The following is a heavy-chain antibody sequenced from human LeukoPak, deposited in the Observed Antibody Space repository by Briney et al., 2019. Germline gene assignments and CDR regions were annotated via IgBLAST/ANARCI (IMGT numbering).Heavy chain of an antibody. D-gene: IGHD3-22*01. CDR1: GYTFTVYY. J-gene: IGHJ3*02. V-gene: IGHV1-69*02. Sequence: SVKVSCKASGYTFTVYYMRWVRQAPGHGLEWMGRIVPKLEISNYAQKFQGRVTITADKSTTTAYMELSSLRSEDTALYYCASPGHYYDSSGYYRWGALDIWGQGTMVTVSS. CDR3: ASPGHYYDSSGYYRWGALDI. CDR2: IVPKLEIS.